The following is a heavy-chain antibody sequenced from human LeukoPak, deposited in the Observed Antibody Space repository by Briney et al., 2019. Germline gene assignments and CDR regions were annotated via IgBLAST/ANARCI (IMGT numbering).Heavy chain of an antibody. V-gene: IGHV4-4*07. J-gene: IGHJ4*02. D-gene: IGHD6-19*01. CDR2: THTSGST. CDR1: GGSISSYY. CDR3: AGRAQTTGWSFDY. Sequence: SGTLSLTCIVSGGSISSYYWSWIRQPAGKGLKWIGQTHTSGSTNYNPSLKSRVAMSVDTSKNQFSLELSSVTAADTAVYYCAGRAQTTGWSFDYWGQGALVTVSS.